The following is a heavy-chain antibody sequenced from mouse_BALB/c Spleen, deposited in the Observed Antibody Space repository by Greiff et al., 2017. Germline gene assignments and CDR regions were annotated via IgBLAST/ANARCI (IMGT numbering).Heavy chain of an antibody. V-gene: IGHV1-14*01. CDR2: INPYNDGT. D-gene: IGHD1-1*01. CDR3: ARARSVQYFDV. Sequence: EVQLQQSGPELVKPGASVKMSCKASGYTFTSYVMHWVKQKPGQGLEWIGYINPYNDGTKYNEKFKGKATLTSDKSSSTAYMELSSLTSEDSAVYYCARARSVQYFDVWGAGTTVTVSS. CDR1: GYTFTSYV. J-gene: IGHJ1*01.